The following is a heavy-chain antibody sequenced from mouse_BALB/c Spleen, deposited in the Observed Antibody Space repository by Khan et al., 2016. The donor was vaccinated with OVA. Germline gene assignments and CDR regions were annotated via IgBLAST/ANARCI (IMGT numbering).Heavy chain of an antibody. V-gene: IGHV1-4*01. D-gene: IGHD3-1*01. CDR1: GYTFTSYT. CDR3: ARKSTRASY. J-gene: IGHJ2*01. Sequence: QVQLKESGAELVKPGASVKMSCKASGYTFTSYTMHWVKQRPGQGLEWIGYINPSSGYTKYNQKFKDKATLTADKSSSTAYMQLSSLTSEDSAVYYCARKSTRASYWGQGTTHKVSS. CDR2: INPSSGYT.